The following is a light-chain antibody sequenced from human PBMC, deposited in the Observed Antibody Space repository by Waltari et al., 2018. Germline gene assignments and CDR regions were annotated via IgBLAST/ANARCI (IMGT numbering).Light chain of an antibody. V-gene: IGKV4-1*01. CDR2: WAS. Sequence: DIVMTQSPDSLAVSLGEWATINCTSSPSVVYSSNNKNYLAWYQQKPGQPPKLLIYWASTRESGVPDRFSGSGSGTDFTLTISSLQAEDVAVYYCQQYYRTPLTFGGGTKVEIK. CDR3: QQYYRTPLT. J-gene: IGKJ4*01. CDR1: PSVVYSSNNKNY.